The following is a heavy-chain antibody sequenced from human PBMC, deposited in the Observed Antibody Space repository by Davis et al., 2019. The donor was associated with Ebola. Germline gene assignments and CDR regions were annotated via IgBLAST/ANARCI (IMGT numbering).Heavy chain of an antibody. J-gene: IGHJ6*02. CDR3: ARDWCSSATCYAGYYNGMDV. CDR2: INPSGGST. D-gene: IGHD2-2*01. Sequence: AASVKVSCKASGYTFTSYYMHWVRQAPGQGLEWMGIINPSGGSTSYAQKFQGRVTITRDTSASTAYMELSSLRSEDTAVYYCARDWCSSATCYAGYYNGMDVWGQGTTVTVSS. CDR1: GYTFTSYY. V-gene: IGHV1-46*01.